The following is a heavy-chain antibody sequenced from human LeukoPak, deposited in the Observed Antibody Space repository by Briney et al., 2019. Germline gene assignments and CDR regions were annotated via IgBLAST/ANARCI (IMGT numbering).Heavy chain of an antibody. J-gene: IGHJ3*02. CDR3: AREPLHSGYDFAFDI. CDR2: IYTSGST. Sequence: SETLSLTCTVSGGSISSGSYYWSWIRQPAGKGLEWIGRIYTSGSTNYNPSLKSRVTISVDTSKNQFSLKLSSVTAADTAVYYCAREPLHSGYDFAFDIWGQGTMVTVSS. V-gene: IGHV4-61*02. D-gene: IGHD5-12*01. CDR1: GGSISSGSYY.